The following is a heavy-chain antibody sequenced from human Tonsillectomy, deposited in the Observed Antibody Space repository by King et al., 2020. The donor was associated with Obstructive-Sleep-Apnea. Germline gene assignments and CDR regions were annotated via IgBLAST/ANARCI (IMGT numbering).Heavy chain of an antibody. CDR3: AIPPDTPMANYFDY. J-gene: IGHJ4*02. D-gene: IGHD5-18*01. Sequence: VQLVESGGGVVQPGRSLRLSCAASGLNFSSYAMHLVGQAPGKGRGWVAVISYDGSNKYYPDSVKGRFTISRDNSKNTLYLQINSLRAEDTAVYYCAIPPDTPMANYFDYWGQGTLVTVSS. CDR1: GLNFSSYA. CDR2: ISYDGSNK. V-gene: IGHV3-30*04.